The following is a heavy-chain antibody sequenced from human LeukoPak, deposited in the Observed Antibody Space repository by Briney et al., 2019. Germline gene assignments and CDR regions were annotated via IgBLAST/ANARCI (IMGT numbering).Heavy chain of an antibody. CDR3: AREIHSSSWSIDY. V-gene: IGHV3-11*01. D-gene: IGHD6-13*01. Sequence: GGSLRLSCAASGFTFSDYDMSWIRQAPGKGLEWVSYISSSGSTIYYADSVRGRFTISRDNAKNSLYLQMNSLRAEDTAVYYCAREIHSSSWSIDYWGQGTLVTVSS. J-gene: IGHJ4*02. CDR1: GFTFSDYD. CDR2: ISSSGSTI.